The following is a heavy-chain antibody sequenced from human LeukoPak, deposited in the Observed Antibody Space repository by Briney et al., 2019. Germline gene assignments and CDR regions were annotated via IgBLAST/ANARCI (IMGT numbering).Heavy chain of an antibody. Sequence: SETLSLTCTVSGGSISSYYWSWIRQPPGKGLEWIGYIYYSGSTNYNPSLKSRVTISVDTSKNLFSLKLSSVTAADTAVYYCASPPYSSGWYGWGQGTLVTVSS. CDR2: IYYSGST. J-gene: IGHJ4*02. V-gene: IGHV4-59*12. CDR3: ASPPYSSGWYG. D-gene: IGHD6-19*01. CDR1: GGSISSYY.